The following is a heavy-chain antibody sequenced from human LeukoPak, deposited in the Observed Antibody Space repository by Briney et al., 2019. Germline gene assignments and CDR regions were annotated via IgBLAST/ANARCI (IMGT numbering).Heavy chain of an antibody. CDR3: ARDLSQYYYYYMDV. V-gene: IGHV1-2*02. Sequence: ASVTVSCKASGSTSTDYYLHWVRQAPGQGLEWMGWINPNSGATNYAQDFQGRVTMTRDTSVSTAYMELNRLTSDDTAVYYCARDLSQYYYYYMDVWGKGTMVTVSS. CDR1: GSTSTDYY. D-gene: IGHD3-16*01. J-gene: IGHJ6*03. CDR2: INPNSGAT.